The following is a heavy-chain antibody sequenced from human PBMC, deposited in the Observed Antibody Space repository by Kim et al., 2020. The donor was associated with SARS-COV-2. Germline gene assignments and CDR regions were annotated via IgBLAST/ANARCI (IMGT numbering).Heavy chain of an antibody. V-gene: IGHV3-11*04. Sequence: GSLRLSCAASGFTFSDYYMSWIRQAPGKGLEWVSYISSSGSTIYYADSVKGRFTISRDNAKNSLYLQMNSLRAEDTAVYYCVGGSLERRWFDPWGQGTLVTVSS. CDR1: GFTFSDYY. D-gene: IGHD3-16*01. CDR3: VGGSLERRWFDP. J-gene: IGHJ5*02. CDR2: ISSSGSTI.